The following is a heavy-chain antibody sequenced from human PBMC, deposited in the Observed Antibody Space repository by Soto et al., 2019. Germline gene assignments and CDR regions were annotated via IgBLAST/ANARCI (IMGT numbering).Heavy chain of an antibody. J-gene: IGHJ6*02. CDR3: ARGPWGGGDYYYGMDV. V-gene: IGHV1-69*12. CDR1: GGTFSSYA. Sequence: QVQLVQSGAEVKKPGSSVKVSCKASGGTFSSYAISWVRQAPGQGLEWMGGIFPIFGTANYAQKFQGRVTITADESTSTTYMELSSLRSEDTAVYYCARGPWGGGDYYYGMDVWGQGTTVTVSS. CDR2: IFPIFGTA. D-gene: IGHD3-16*01.